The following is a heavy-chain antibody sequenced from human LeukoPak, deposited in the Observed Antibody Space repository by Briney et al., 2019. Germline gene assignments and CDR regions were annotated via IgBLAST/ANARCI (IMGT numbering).Heavy chain of an antibody. CDR2: INTNTGNP. Sequence: ASVKVPCKASGYTFTSYAMNWVRQAPGQGLEWMGWINTNTGNPTYAQGFTGRFVFSLDTSVSTAYLQISSLKAEDTAVYYCARGGGVPTVTTVEIDYWGQGTLVTVSS. CDR1: GYTFTSYA. V-gene: IGHV7-4-1*02. CDR3: ARGGGVPTVTTVEIDY. D-gene: IGHD4-17*01. J-gene: IGHJ4*02.